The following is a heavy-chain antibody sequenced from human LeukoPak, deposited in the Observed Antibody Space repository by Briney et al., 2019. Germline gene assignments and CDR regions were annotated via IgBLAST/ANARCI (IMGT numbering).Heavy chain of an antibody. CDR1: GFTFSSYS. D-gene: IGHD6-6*01. CDR2: ISSSSSTI. CDR3: AREYSSSSSGYYYYMDV. J-gene: IGHJ6*03. Sequence: PGGSLRLSCAASGFTFSSYSMNWVRQAPGKGLEWVSYISSSSSTIYYADSVKGRFTISRDNAKNSLYLQMNSLRAEDTAVYYCAREYSSSSSGYYYYMDVWGKGTTVTVSS. V-gene: IGHV3-48*01.